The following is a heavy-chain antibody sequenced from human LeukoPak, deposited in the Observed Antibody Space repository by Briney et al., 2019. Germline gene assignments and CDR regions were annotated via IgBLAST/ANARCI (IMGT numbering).Heavy chain of an antibody. CDR3: ARVRGSYPFRVPFDY. J-gene: IGHJ4*02. Sequence: GASVKVSCKASGYTFTSYYMHWVRQAPGLGLEWMGIINPSGGSTSYAQKFQGRVTMTRDTSTSTVYMELSSLRSEDTAVYYCARVRGSYPFRVPFDYWGQGTLVTVSS. CDR2: INPSGGST. CDR1: GYTFTSYY. V-gene: IGHV1-46*01. D-gene: IGHD1-26*01.